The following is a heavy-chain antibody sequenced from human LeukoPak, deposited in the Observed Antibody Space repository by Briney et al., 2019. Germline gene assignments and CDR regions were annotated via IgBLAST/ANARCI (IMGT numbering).Heavy chain of an antibody. CDR1: GGSISSYY. V-gene: IGHV4-59*08. CDR2: IYYSGST. CDR3: ARSPSYCSSTSCYAFPHLDY. Sequence: PSETLSLTCTVSGGSISSYYWSWIRQPPGKGLEWIGYIYYSGSTNYNPSLKSRVTISVDTSKNQFSLKLSSVTAADTAVYYCARSPSYCSSTSCYAFPHLDYWGQGTLVTVSS. J-gene: IGHJ4*02. D-gene: IGHD2-2*01.